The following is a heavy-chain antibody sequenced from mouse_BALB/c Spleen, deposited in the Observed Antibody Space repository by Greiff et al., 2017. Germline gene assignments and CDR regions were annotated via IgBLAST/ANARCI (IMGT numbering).Heavy chain of an antibody. Sequence: DVMLVESGGGLVQPGGSLRLSCATSGFTFTDYYMSWVRQPPGKALEWLGFIRNKANGYTTEYSASVKGRFTISRDNSQSILYLQMNTLRAEDSATYYCARDNYYGSSYVGFAYWGQGTLVTVSA. J-gene: IGHJ3*01. CDR1: GFTFTDYY. V-gene: IGHV7-3*02. D-gene: IGHD1-1*01. CDR2: IRNKANGYTT. CDR3: ARDNYYGSSYVGFAY.